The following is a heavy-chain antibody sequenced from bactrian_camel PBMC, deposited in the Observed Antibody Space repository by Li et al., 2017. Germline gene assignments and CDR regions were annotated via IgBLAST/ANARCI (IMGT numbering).Heavy chain of an antibody. J-gene: IGHJ6*01. CDR1: GYIWSTYC. CDR2: IESDGST. Sequence: HVQLVESGGGSVQSGGSLRLSCAVSGYIWSTYCMGWARQAPGKEREGVAVIESDGSTTYADSVKGRFTISRDNAKNTLYLQMDGLKPEDTAMYYCGADSSRCAYFSGGYYRPFSNFGYEGQGTQVTVS. CDR3: GADSSRCAYFSGGYYRPFSNFGY. D-gene: IGHD2*01. V-gene: IGHV3S53*01.